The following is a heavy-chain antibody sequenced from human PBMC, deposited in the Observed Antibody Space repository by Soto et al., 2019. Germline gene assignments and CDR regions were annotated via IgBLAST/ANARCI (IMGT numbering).Heavy chain of an antibody. Sequence: SAPPSHRCGVACVSIATPKSFLRWLRQTPGKGLEWIAHIFYSGSPYNSPSLRSRATISVDTSKNQLSLKLSSVTAADAALYYCASVEVPGSFDYWGQGILVKVS. D-gene: IGHD2-15*01. CDR1: CVSIATPKSF. J-gene: IGHJ4*02. CDR3: ASVEVPGSFDY. V-gene: IGHV4-39*01. CDR2: IFYSGSP.